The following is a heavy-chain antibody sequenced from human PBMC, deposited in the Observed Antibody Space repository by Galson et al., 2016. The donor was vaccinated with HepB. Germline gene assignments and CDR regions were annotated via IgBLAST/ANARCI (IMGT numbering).Heavy chain of an antibody. CDR2: IIPILDRT. V-gene: IGHV1-69*13. J-gene: IGHJ6*02. CDR3: ARAPDLLYYDGLDV. D-gene: IGHD2-15*01. Sequence: SVKVSCKASGGTFSSYGISWVRQAPGQGLEWMGGIIPILDRTDYAQNFQGRVTITADESTSTAYMELSSLTSEDTAVYYCARAPDLLYYDGLDVWGQGTTVTVSS. CDR1: GGTFSSYG.